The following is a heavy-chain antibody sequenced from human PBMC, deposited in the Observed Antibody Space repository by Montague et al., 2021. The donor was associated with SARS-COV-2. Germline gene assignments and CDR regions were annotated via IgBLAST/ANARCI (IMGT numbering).Heavy chain of an antibody. CDR2: IYHSGST. CDR1: GYSISSGYY. V-gene: IGHV4-38-2*02. D-gene: IGHD3-3*01. J-gene: IGHJ4*02. CDR3: ARDVRCDDFLSGRSQTSPDY. Sequence: SETLSLTCTVSGYSISSGYYWGWIRQPPGKGLEWIRSIYHSGSTSYNTSLQSRVTISVDTSKNQFSLKLSAVTAAATAVDYCARDVRCDDFLSGRSQTSPDYWGQGTLVTVSS.